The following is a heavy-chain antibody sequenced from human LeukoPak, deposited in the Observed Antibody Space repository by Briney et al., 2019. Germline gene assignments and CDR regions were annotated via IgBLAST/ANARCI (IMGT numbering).Heavy chain of an antibody. CDR1: GCTFTSYS. Sequence: ASVKVSCKASGCTFTSYSMHWVRQAPGQGLEWMGIIDPIGGRTTYVQKFQGRVTMTRDTSTSTVYMELSSLRSEDTAVYYCARDGHMTSALYYFDYWGQGTLVTVSS. J-gene: IGHJ4*02. CDR3: ARDGHMTSALYYFDY. V-gene: IGHV1-46*01. D-gene: IGHD6-6*01. CDR2: IDPIGGRT.